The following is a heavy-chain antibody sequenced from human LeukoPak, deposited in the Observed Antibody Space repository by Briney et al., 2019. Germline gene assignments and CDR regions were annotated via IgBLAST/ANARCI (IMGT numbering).Heavy chain of an antibody. Sequence: GGSLRLSCAASGFSFSTYNMNWVRQAPGKGLEWVSSISRGSTYIYYADSVKGRFTISRDNAKNSLYLQMNSLRAEDTALYYCAKDIRDYYGMDVWGQGTTVTVSS. D-gene: IGHD3-3*02. CDR3: AKDIRDYYGMDV. CDR1: GFSFSTYN. CDR2: ISRGSTYI. V-gene: IGHV3-21*04. J-gene: IGHJ6*02.